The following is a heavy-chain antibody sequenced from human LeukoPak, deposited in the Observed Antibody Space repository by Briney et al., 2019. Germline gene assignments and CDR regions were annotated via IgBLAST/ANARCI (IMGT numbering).Heavy chain of an antibody. Sequence: GGSLRLSCAASGFTVSSNYMSWVRQAPGKGLEWVSVIYSGGSTYYADSVKGRFTISRDNSKNTLYLQMNSLRAEDTAVYYCARGKYQLLPSPFDYWGRGTLVTVSS. D-gene: IGHD2-2*01. CDR1: GFTVSSNY. J-gene: IGHJ4*02. CDR2: IYSGGST. V-gene: IGHV3-53*01. CDR3: ARGKYQLLPSPFDY.